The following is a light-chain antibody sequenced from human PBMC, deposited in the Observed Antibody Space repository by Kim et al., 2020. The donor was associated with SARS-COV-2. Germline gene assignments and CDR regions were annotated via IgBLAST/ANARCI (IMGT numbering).Light chain of an antibody. CDR1: QSISSY. Sequence: DIQMTQSPSSLSASVGDRVTITCPASQSISSYLNWYQQKPGKAPKLLIYAASSLQSGVPSRFSGSGSGTDFTLTISSLQPEDFATYYCQQSYTLTFGGGTKVDIK. V-gene: IGKV1-39*01. CDR3: QQSYTLT. J-gene: IGKJ4*01. CDR2: AAS.